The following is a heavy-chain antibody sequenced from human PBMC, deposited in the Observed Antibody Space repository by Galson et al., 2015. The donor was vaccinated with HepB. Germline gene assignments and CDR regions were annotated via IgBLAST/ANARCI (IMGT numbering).Heavy chain of an antibody. V-gene: IGHV3-30-3*01. CDR3: ARGNYYDSSGHLDY. Sequence: SLRLSCAASGFTFNSYAIHWVRQAPGKGLEWVAVISYDGGNKYYADSVKGRFTISRDNSKNTLYLQMNSLRAEDTAVYYCARGNYYDSSGHLDYWGQGTLVTVSS. CDR2: ISYDGGNK. D-gene: IGHD3-22*01. CDR1: GFTFNSYA. J-gene: IGHJ4*02.